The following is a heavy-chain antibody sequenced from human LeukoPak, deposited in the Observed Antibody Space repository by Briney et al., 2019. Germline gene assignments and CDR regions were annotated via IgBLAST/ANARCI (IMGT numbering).Heavy chain of an antibody. D-gene: IGHD3-9*01. CDR3: ARVGRYFDGKGLDY. CDR1: GFTFSSYA. CDR2: ISYDGSNE. J-gene: IGHJ4*02. Sequence: GRSLRLSCAASGFTFSSYAMHWVRQAPGKGLEWVAVISYDGSNEYYADSVKGRFTISRDNSKNTLYLQMNSLRAEDTAVYYCARVGRYFDGKGLDYWGQGTLVTVSS. V-gene: IGHV3-30*04.